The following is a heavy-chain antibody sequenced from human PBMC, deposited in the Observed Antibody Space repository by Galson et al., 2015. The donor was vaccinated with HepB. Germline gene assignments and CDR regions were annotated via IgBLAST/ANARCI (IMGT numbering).Heavy chain of an antibody. CDR2: IIPIFGTA. J-gene: IGHJ3*02. D-gene: IGHD2-2*01. Sequence: SVKVSCKASGGTFSSYAISWVRQAPGQGLEWMGGIIPIFGTANYAQKFQGRVTITADESTSTAYMELSSLRSEDTAVYYCARDRIPKGVGELPSKVVPAAPDAFDIWGQGTMVTVSS. V-gene: IGHV1-69*13. CDR1: GGTFSSYA. CDR3: ARDRIPKGVGELPSKVVPAAPDAFDI.